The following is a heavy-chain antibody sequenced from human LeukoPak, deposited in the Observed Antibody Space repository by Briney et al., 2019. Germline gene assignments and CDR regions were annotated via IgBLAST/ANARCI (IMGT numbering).Heavy chain of an antibody. V-gene: IGHV4-59*08. J-gene: IGHJ6*03. CDR3: ARHIGGGIEDMDV. CDR2: IYVTGT. Sequence: SETQSLTCTVSGGPIGTYYWSWIRQSPGKGLEWIGYIYVTGTRYNPYLQSRVTISVDRSRNQFFLKMSSVTAADTAVYYCARHIGGGIEDMDVWGKGTKVIVSS. CDR1: GGPIGTYY. D-gene: IGHD3-16*02.